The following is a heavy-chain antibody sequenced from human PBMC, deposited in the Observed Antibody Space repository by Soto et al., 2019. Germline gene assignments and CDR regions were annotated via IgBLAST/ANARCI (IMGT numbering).Heavy chain of an antibody. CDR3: ARVRKWSSRPIDY. CDR2: INPNTGGT. J-gene: IGHJ4*02. D-gene: IGHD2-2*01. V-gene: IGHV1-2*02. CDR1: GYTFTGYY. Sequence: ASVKVSCKASGYTFTGYYMHWVRQAPGQGLEWMGWINPNTGGTNYAQKFQGRVTMTRDTSISTAYMELSRLRSDDTAVYYCARVRKWSSRPIDYWGQGTQVTVSS.